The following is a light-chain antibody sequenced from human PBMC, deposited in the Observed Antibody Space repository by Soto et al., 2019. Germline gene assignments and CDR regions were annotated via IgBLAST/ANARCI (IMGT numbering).Light chain of an antibody. V-gene: IGKV3-11*01. Sequence: EIVLTPSPATLYLSPGERDTLSCRSSQSVSRYLALYQQKPCQTPRRLIYDASNRANDIPARVSGRGSGTHFTRTISGLDPAGFAVYYCQLRSKWPVTFDQGTRVEIK. CDR3: QLRSKWPVT. J-gene: IGKJ1*01. CDR2: DAS. CDR1: QSVSRY.